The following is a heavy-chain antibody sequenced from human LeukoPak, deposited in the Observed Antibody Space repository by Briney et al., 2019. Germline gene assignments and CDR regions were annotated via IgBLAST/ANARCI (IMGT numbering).Heavy chain of an antibody. CDR3: ARHGIPSFYGMDV. CDR1: GGSFSGYY. Sequence: PSETLSLTCAVYGGSFSGYYWSWIRQPPGKGLEWIGEINHSGSTNYNPSLKSRVTISVDTSKSQFSLKLSSVTAADTAVYYCARHGIPSFYGMDVWGQGTTVTVSS. CDR2: INHSGST. D-gene: IGHD1-1*01. J-gene: IGHJ6*02. V-gene: IGHV4-34*01.